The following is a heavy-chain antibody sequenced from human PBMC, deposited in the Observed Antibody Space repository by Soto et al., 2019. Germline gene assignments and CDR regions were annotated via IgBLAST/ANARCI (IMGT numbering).Heavy chain of an antibody. CDR2: IGAYNCNT. CDR1: GYTFTSYG. V-gene: IGHV1-18*01. D-gene: IGHD3-16*01. CDR3: VRDMYVDPGY. J-gene: IGHJ4*02. Sequence: QVQLVQSGAEVKKPGASVKVSCKASGYTFTSYGISWVRQAPGQGLAWMGWIGAYNCNTSYAQKLQGRVTMTTDTSTSTAYRGLRSLRADDPVVYYCVRDMYVDPGYWGQGTLVTVSS.